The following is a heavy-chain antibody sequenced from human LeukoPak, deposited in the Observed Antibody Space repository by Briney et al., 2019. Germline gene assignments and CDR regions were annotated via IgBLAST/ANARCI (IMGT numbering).Heavy chain of an antibody. CDR1: GGSISSYY. Sequence: SETLSLTCTVSGGSISSYYSSWIRQPPGKGLEWIGYIYYSGSTNYNPSLKSRVTISVDTSKNQFSLKLSSVTAADTAVYYCARAGVLWFGELPQDYYYGMAVWGQGTTVTVSS. CDR3: ARAGVLWFGELPQDYYYGMAV. J-gene: IGHJ6*02. V-gene: IGHV4-59*01. CDR2: IYYSGST. D-gene: IGHD3-10*01.